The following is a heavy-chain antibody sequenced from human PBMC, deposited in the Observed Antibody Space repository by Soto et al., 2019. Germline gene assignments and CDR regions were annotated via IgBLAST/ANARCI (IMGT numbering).Heavy chain of an antibody. CDR2: IYHSGST. CDR3: ARSNPDCSSTSCDAKGSDS. V-gene: IGHV4-4*02. Sequence: QVQLQESGPGLVKPSGTLSLTCAVSGGSISSSNWWSWVRQPPGKGLEWIGEIYHSGSTKYNPSLKDRATISVDKSKNQFSLTLSSVTAADTAVYYCARSNPDCSSTSCDAKGSDSGGQGTMVTVSS. J-gene: IGHJ1*01. D-gene: IGHD2-2*01. CDR1: GGSISSSNW.